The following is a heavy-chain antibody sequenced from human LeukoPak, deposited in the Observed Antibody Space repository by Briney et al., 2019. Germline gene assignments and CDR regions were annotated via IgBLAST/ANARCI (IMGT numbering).Heavy chain of an antibody. CDR2: INPNSGGT. CDR3: ARSYSSSWYDMPAFDI. D-gene: IGHD6-13*01. CDR1: GYTFTGYY. Sequence: ASVKVSCKASGYTFTGYYIHWVRQAPGRGLEWMGWINPNSGGTNYAQKFQGRVTMTRDTSISTAYMELSRLRSDDTAVYYCARSYSSSWYDMPAFDIWGQGTMVTVSS. V-gene: IGHV1-2*02. J-gene: IGHJ3*02.